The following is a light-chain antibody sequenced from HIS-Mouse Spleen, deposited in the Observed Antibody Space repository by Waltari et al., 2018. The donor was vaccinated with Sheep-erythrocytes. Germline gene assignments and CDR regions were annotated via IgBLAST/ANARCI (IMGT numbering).Light chain of an antibody. V-gene: IGLV2-23*01. CDR2: EGS. CDR1: SSDVGSYNL. J-gene: IGLJ3*02. Sequence: QSALTQPASVSGSPGQSITISCTGTSSDVGSYNLVSWYQQHPGKAPKLMIYEGSKRHSGFSNRFSGSKSGNTASLTISGLQAEDEADYYCCSYAGSSTPWVFGGGTKLTVL. CDR3: CSYAGSSTPWV.